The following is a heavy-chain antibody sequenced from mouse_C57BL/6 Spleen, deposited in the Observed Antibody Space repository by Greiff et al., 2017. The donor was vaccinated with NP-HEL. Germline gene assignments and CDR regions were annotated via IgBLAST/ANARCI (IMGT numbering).Heavy chain of an antibody. CDR1: GYTFTSYT. V-gene: IGHV1-4*01. Sequence: VQLQQSGAELARPGASVKMSCKASGYTFTSYTMHWVKQRPGQGLEWIGYINPSSGYTKYNQKFKEKATLTADKSSSTAYMQLSSLTSEDSAVYYCARGSYYYGSSYVGYFDYWGQGTTLTVSS. J-gene: IGHJ2*01. CDR3: ARGSYYYGSSYVGYFDY. D-gene: IGHD1-1*01. CDR2: INPSSGYT.